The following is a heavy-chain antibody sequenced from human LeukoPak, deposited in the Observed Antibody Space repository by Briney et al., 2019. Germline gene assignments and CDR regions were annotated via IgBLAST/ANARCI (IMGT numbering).Heavy chain of an antibody. V-gene: IGHV4-4*02. CDR1: GGSISSSNW. Sequence: SGTLSLTCAVSGGSISSSNWWSWARQPPGKGLEWIGEIYHSGSTNYNPSLKSRVTISVDKSKNQFSLKLSSVTAADTAVYYCARDGVKWELPFRTYYFDYWGQGTLVTVSS. J-gene: IGHJ4*02. CDR2: IYHSGST. CDR3: ARDGVKWELPFRTYYFDY. D-gene: IGHD1-26*01.